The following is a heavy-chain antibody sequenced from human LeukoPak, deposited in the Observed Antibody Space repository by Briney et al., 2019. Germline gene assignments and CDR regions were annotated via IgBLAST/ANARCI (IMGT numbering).Heavy chain of an antibody. V-gene: IGHV1-2*02. J-gene: IGHJ4*02. Sequence: ASVTVSCKASGYTFTGYYMHWVRQAPGQGLEWMGWINPNSGDTNYAQKFQGRVTMTRDTSISTAYMELSRLRSVDTAVYYCRTDRYGDYGDYIDYWGQGTLVTVSS. CDR3: RTDRYGDYGDYIDY. D-gene: IGHD4-17*01. CDR1: GYTFTGYY. CDR2: INPNSGDT.